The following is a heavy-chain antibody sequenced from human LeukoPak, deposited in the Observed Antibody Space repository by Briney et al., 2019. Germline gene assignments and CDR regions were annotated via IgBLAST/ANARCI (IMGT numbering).Heavy chain of an antibody. D-gene: IGHD3-10*01. Sequence: GGSLRLSCSASGFMYSTYAMQWVRQAPGKGLEYVSVISSNGGSAYYADSVKGRFTISRDNPKNTLFLEMSSLQPEDTAVYYCVRRFSGGASDYWGQGTLVTVSS. CDR1: GFMYSTYA. J-gene: IGHJ4*02. CDR2: ISSNGGSA. V-gene: IGHV3-64D*06. CDR3: VRRFSGGASDY.